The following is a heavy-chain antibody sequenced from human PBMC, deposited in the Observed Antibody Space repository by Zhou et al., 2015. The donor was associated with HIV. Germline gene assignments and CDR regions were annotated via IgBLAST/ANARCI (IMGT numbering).Heavy chain of an antibody. CDR1: GGSFTTYS. V-gene: IGHV1-3*04. CDR3: ARSPGVTVTRNFDL. D-gene: IGHD4-17*01. Sequence: QVQLVQSGAEVKKPGSSVKVSCKASGGSFTTYSIHWVRQAPGQRLEWLGWINTDNGDAKYSQTLQARVTIDRDTSATTVYMDLSSLRSEDTAIYFCARSPGVTVTRNFDLWGQGTLLTVSS. CDR2: INTDNGDA. J-gene: IGHJ4*02.